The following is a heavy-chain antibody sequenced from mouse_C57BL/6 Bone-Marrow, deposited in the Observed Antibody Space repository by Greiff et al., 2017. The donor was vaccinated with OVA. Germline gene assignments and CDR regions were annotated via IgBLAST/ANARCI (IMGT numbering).Heavy chain of an antibody. D-gene: IGHD2-5*01. Sequence: EVQVVESGGDLVKPGGSLKLSCAASGFTFSSYGMSWVRQTPDKRLEWVATISSGGSYTYYPDSVKGRFPISRDNAKNTLYLQMSSLKSEDTAMYYCARHNYSNYVRMDYWGQGTSVTVSS. J-gene: IGHJ4*01. CDR1: GFTFSSYG. CDR2: ISSGGSYT. V-gene: IGHV5-6*01. CDR3: ARHNYSNYVRMDY.